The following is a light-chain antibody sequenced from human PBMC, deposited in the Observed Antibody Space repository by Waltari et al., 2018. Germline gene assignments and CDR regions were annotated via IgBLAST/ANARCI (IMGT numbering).Light chain of an antibody. CDR2: DVS. V-gene: IGLV2-11*01. J-gene: IGLJ3*02. CDR3: CSYAGRLWV. Sequence: QSALSQPRSVSGSPGQSVTIPCTGTHSNIGGYNYVSRYQHHPGKVPKLTIYDVSKRPSGVPDRFSGSKSGNTASLTISGLQAEDEAHYYCCSYAGRLWVFGGGTNLTVL. CDR1: HSNIGGYNY.